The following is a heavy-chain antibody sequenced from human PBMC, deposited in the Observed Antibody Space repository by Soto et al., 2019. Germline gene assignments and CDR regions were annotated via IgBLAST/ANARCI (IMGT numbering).Heavy chain of an antibody. J-gene: IGHJ4*02. CDR3: ARARGDYYGSGSYYNY. CDR2: INHRGST. D-gene: IGHD3-10*01. CDR1: GGSFSGYY. V-gene: IGHV4-34*01. Sequence: SETLSLTCAVYGGSFSGYYWSWIRQPPGKGLEWIGEINHRGSTNYNPSLKSRVTISVDTSKNQFSLKLSSVNAADTAVYYCARARGDYYGSGSYYNYWGQGTLVTVSS.